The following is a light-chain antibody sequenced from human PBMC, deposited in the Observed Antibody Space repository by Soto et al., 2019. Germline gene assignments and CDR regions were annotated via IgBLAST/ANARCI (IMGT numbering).Light chain of an antibody. Sequence: EIVLTQSPGTLSLSPGERATLSCRASQSVSSSYLAWYQQKPSQAPRLLIYGASSRATDIPERFSGSGSGTDFPLTFSRLEPEDFAVYYCQQYGSSPWTFGQGTKVDIK. CDR1: QSVSSSY. V-gene: IGKV3-20*01. J-gene: IGKJ1*01. CDR3: QQYGSSPWT. CDR2: GAS.